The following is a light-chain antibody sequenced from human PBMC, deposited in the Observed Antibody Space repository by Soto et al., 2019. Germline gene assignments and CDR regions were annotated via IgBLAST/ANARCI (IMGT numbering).Light chain of an antibody. CDR1: QTISSY. V-gene: IGKV1-39*01. CDR3: QQSYSTPGFT. J-gene: IGKJ3*01. CDR2: AAS. Sequence: DIQMTQSPSSLSASVGDRVTITCRASQTISSYLNWYQQKPGKAPNLLIYAASSLQSGVPSRFSGSGSGTDFTLTISSLQPEDFATYYCQQSYSTPGFTFGPGTKVEIK.